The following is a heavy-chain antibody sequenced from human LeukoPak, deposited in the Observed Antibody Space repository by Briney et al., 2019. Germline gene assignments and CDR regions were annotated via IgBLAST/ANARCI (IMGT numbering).Heavy chain of an antibody. V-gene: IGHV3-23*01. Sequence: GGFLRLSCAASGFTFSSYAISWGSQAPRKGLQSASALRGSGGSTYYADSVKGRFTISRDNSKNTLYLQMNSLRAEDTVLYFRQKTAYDILTGYYPGYFDYWGQGTLVTVSS. D-gene: IGHD3-9*01. J-gene: IGHJ4*02. CDR1: GFTFSSYA. CDR2: LRGSGGST. CDR3: QKTAYDILTGYYPGYFDY.